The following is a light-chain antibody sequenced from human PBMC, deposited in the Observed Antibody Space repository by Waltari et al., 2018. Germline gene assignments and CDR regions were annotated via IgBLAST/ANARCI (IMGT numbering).Light chain of an antibody. CDR3: YSTDSSDNQRV. CDR2: EDS. J-gene: IGLJ3*02. Sequence: SYELTQPPSVSVSPGQTARITCSGDALPKTYAYWYQQKSGQAPVLVIYEDSKRPSGIPGGLSGRSLGTMATLTVGGAQVEDEADYYCYSTDSSDNQRVFGGGTKLTVL. V-gene: IGLV3-10*01. CDR1: ALPKTY.